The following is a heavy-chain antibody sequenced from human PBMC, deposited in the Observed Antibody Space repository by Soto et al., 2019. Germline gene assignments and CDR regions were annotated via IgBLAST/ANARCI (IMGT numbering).Heavy chain of an antibody. CDR3: TRLIYDSRLNYFYFDL. CDR1: GGSISGRNW. J-gene: IGHJ4*02. V-gene: IGHV4-4*02. D-gene: IGHD3-22*01. CDR2: VFHSGDT. Sequence: QVHLQESGPGLVKPSGTLSLTCVVSGGSISGRNWWSWVRQAPGKGLEWIGEVFHSGDTTYSPSLMRRVTISVDTSKNQFSLHLNSVTAADTAVYYCTRLIYDSRLNYFYFDLWGQGALVTVSS.